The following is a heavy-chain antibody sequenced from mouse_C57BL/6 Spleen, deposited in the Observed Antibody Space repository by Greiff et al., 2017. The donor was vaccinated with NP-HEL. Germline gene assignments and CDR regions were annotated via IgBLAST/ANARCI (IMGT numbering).Heavy chain of an antibody. D-gene: IGHD4-1*01. CDR3: ARSNWDADYFDY. V-gene: IGHV1-80*01. CDR2: IYPGDGDT. J-gene: IGHJ2*01. Sequence: VQLQQSGAELVKPGASVKISCKASGYAFSSYWMNWVKQRPGKGLEWIGQIYPGDGDTNYNGKFKGKATLTADKSSSTAYMQLSSLTSEDSAVYFCARSNWDADYFDYWGQGTTRTVSS. CDR1: GYAFSSYW.